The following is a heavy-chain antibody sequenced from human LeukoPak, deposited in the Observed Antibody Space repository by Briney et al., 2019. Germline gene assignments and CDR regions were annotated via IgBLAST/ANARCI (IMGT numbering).Heavy chain of an antibody. Sequence: ASVNVSCKASGGTFSSYAISWVRQAPGQGLEWMGGIIPIFGTANYAQKFQGRVTMTEDTSTDTAYMELSSLRSEDTAVYYCLSGSYHGYFDYWGQGTLVTVSS. CDR1: GGTFSSYA. D-gene: IGHD1-26*01. J-gene: IGHJ4*02. CDR2: IIPIFGTA. CDR3: LSGSYHGYFDY. V-gene: IGHV1-69*06.